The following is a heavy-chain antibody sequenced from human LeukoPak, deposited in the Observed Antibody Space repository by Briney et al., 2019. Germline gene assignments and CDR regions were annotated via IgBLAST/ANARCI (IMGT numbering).Heavy chain of an antibody. CDR1: GFTVSSYY. J-gene: IGHJ4*02. CDR3: ARSPGQQLVLSLFDY. Sequence: PGGSLRLPCAASGFTVSSYYMSWVRQAPGKGLEWVSVIYSGGSTYYADSVKGRFTISRDNSKNTLYLQMNSLRAEDAAVYYCARSPGQQLVLSLFDYWSQGTLVTVSS. D-gene: IGHD6-13*01. CDR2: IYSGGST. V-gene: IGHV3-53*01.